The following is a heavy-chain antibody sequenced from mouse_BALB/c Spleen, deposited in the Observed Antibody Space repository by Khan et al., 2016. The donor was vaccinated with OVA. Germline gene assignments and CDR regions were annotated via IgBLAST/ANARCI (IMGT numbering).Heavy chain of an antibody. V-gene: IGHV2-6-7*01. Sequence: VQLVESGPGLVAPSQSLSITCTVSGFSLTGYGVHWVRQPPGKGLEWLGMIWGDGSTDYNSALKSRLNLPKDNSKSQVFLKMNSLQTDDTARYYCARAYYGNYREAMDYWGQGTSVTVSS. CDR2: IWGDGST. J-gene: IGHJ4*01. CDR1: GFSLTGYG. CDR3: ARAYYGNYREAMDY. D-gene: IGHD2-10*01.